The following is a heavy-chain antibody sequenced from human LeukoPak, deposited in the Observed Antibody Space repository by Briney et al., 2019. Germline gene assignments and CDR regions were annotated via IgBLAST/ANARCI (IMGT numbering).Heavy chain of an antibody. Sequence: SETLSLTCTVSGGSISSYYWSWIRQPAGKGLEWVGRIYTSGSTNYNPSLKSRVTMSVDTSKNQFSLKLSSVTAADTAVYYCARDRHIAAREPDFDYWGQGTPVTVSS. V-gene: IGHV4-4*07. CDR1: GGSISSYY. CDR3: ARDRHIAAREPDFDY. J-gene: IGHJ4*02. CDR2: IYTSGST. D-gene: IGHD6-6*01.